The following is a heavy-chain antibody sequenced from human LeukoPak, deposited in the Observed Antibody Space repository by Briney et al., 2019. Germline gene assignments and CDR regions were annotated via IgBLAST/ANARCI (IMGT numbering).Heavy chain of an antibody. J-gene: IGHJ4*02. V-gene: IGHV3-21*04. D-gene: IGHD2-15*01. CDR2: ISSSSTYI. CDR3: ARDPGYEFDY. Sequence: GGSLRLSCAASGFTFSRYSMNRVRQAPGKGLEWVSTISSSSTYIYYADSVKGRFTISRDNAKNSLYLQMNSLRAEDTAVYYCARDPGYEFDYWGQGTLVTVSS. CDR1: GFTFSRYS.